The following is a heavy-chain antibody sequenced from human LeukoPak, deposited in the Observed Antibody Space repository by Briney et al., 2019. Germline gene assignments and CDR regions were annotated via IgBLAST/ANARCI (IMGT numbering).Heavy chain of an antibody. Sequence: PSETLSLTCTVSGGSISSSSFYWGWFRQPPGKGLEWIGVISYTGETFYNPSLKSRVTISIDTSKHQFSLNLWSVTAADTAVYYCARGKGAAHYYYYMDVWGKGTTVTVSS. J-gene: IGHJ6*03. CDR2: ISYTGET. D-gene: IGHD1-26*01. V-gene: IGHV4-39*07. CDR3: ARGKGAAHYYYYMDV. CDR1: GGSISSSSFY.